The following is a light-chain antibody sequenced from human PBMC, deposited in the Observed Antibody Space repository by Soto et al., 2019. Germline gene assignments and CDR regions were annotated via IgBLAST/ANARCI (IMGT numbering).Light chain of an antibody. V-gene: IGKV4-1*01. CDR2: WAY. CDR1: QSVLYTLNKRNY. Sequence: DIVMTQSPDSLAMSLGERATINCKSSQSVLYTLNKRNYLSWYQQKPGQPPKLLIYWAYTRDSGVPDRFSGSGSGTEFTLTISSLQVEDAAVYYCQQYYTTPTITFGQGTRLEIK. CDR3: QQYYTTPTIT. J-gene: IGKJ5*01.